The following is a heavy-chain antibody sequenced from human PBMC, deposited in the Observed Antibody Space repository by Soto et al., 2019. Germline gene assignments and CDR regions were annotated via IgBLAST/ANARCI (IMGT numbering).Heavy chain of an antibody. CDR2: ISGSGGST. J-gene: IGHJ6*02. Sequence: GGSLRLSCAASGFTFSSYAMSWVRQAPGKGLEWVSAISGSGGSTYYADSVKGRFTISRDNSKNTLYLQMNSLRAEDTAVYYCAKEALRYFDWLLSPNCYYYGMDVWGQGTTVTVSS. CDR3: AKEALRYFDWLLSPNCYYYGMDV. V-gene: IGHV3-23*01. CDR1: GFTFSSYA. D-gene: IGHD3-9*01.